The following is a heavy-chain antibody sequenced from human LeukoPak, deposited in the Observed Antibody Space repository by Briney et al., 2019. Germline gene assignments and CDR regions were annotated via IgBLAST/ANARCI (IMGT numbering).Heavy chain of an antibody. Sequence: ASVKVSCKASGYTFSDYYMHWMRQAPGQGLEWMGWINPNSGGTNYAQKFQGRVTMTRDTSINTAYMELSRLRSDDTAVYYCARVLRYYDILSKPFDYWGQGTLVTVSS. CDR3: ARVLRYYDILSKPFDY. V-gene: IGHV1-2*02. D-gene: IGHD3-9*01. J-gene: IGHJ4*02. CDR1: GYTFSDYY. CDR2: INPNSGGT.